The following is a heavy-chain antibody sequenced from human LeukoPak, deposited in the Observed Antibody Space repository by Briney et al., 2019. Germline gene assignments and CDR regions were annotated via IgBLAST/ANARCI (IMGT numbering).Heavy chain of an antibody. V-gene: IGHV4-34*01. CDR3: ARVALRSYYYTDV. J-gene: IGHJ6*03. D-gene: IGHD4-17*01. CDR2: INHSGST. CDR1: GGSFSGYY. Sequence: SETLSLTCAVYGGSFSGYYWSWIRQPPGKGLEWIGEINHSGSTNYNPSLKSRVTISVDTSKNQFSLKLSSVTAADTAVYYCARVALRSYYYTDVWGKGTTVTVSS.